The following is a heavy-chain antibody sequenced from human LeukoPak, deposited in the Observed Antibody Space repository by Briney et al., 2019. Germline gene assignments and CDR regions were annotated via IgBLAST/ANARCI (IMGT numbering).Heavy chain of an antibody. Sequence: GGSLRLSCAASGFTFSSYAMSWVRQAQGKGLEWVSAISGSGGSTYYADSVKGRFTISRDNSKNTLYLQMNSLRAEDTAVYYCAKGTLDIVVVPAAPKVYYFHYWGQGTLVTVSS. J-gene: IGHJ4*02. CDR2: ISGSGGST. CDR3: AKGTLDIVVVPAAPKVYYFHY. V-gene: IGHV3-23*01. D-gene: IGHD2-2*01. CDR1: GFTFSSYA.